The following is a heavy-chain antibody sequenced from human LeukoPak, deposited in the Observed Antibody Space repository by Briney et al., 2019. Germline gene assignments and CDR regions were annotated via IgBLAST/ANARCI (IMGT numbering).Heavy chain of an antibody. V-gene: IGHV4-38-2*02. J-gene: IGHJ4*02. D-gene: IGHD3-10*01. CDR2: IYHSGST. CDR1: GYSISSGFY. CDR3: ARGSGSYHIPN. Sequence: SETLSLTCTVSGYSISSGFYWGWIRQPPGKGLEWIGSIYHSGSTHYNSSLKSRVTISVDTSKNQLSLKLSSVTAADTAVYYCARGSGSYHIPNWGQGTLVTVSS.